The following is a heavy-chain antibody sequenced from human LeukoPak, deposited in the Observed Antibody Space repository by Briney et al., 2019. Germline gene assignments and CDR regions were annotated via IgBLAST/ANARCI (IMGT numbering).Heavy chain of an antibody. V-gene: IGHV1-2*04. CDR2: INPNSGGT. CDR3: ARGVEVVPAAIKPGYYGMDV. D-gene: IGHD2-2*02. CDR1: GYTFTGYY. Sequence: RASVKVSCKASGYTFTGYYMHWVRQAPGQGLEWMGWINPNSGGTNYAQKFQGWVTMTRDTSISTAYMELSRLRSDDTAVYYCARGVEVVPAAIKPGYYGMDVWGQGTTVTVSS. J-gene: IGHJ6*02.